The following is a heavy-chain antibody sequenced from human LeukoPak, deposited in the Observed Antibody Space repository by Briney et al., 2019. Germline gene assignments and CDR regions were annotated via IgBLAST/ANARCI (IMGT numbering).Heavy chain of an antibody. CDR2: IYYSGRT. CDR3: ARGSYYYDSSGSYFDY. J-gene: IGHJ4*02. CDR1: GGSISSSSYY. Sequence: PSETLSLTCTVSGGSISSSSYYWGWIRQPPGKGLEWIGYIYYSGRTYYNPSLKSRVTISVDTSKNQFSLKLSSVTAADTAVYYCARGSYYYDSSGSYFDYWGQGTLVTVSS. D-gene: IGHD3-22*01. V-gene: IGHV4-39*07.